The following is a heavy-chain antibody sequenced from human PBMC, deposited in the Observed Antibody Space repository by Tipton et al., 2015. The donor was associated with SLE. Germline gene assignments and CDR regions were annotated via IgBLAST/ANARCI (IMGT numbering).Heavy chain of an antibody. Sequence: TLSLTCTVSGGSISSHYWSWIRQPPGKGLEWVGRVYTSGTTHDNPSLKGRVTISRDTSKNQFSLKLSSVTAADTAVYYCARDARGSSHFDYWGQGTLVTVSS. CDR2: VYTSGTT. V-gene: IGHV4-59*11. CDR3: ARDARGSSHFDY. D-gene: IGHD2-15*01. J-gene: IGHJ4*02. CDR1: GGSISSHY.